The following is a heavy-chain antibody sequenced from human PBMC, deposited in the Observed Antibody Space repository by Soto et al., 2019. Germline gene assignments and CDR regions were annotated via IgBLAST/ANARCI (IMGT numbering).Heavy chain of an antibody. V-gene: IGHV1-69*01. CDR1: GGTFSSYA. CDR2: IIPIFGTA. Sequence: QVQLVQSGAEVKKPGSSVKVSCKASGGTFSSYAISWVRQAPGQGLEWMGGIIPIFGTANYAQKFQGRVTITADESTSTADMELSSLSSEDTAVYYCARVLPYEGYFAYWGQGTLVTVSS. D-gene: IGHD5-12*01. J-gene: IGHJ4*02. CDR3: ARVLPYEGYFAY.